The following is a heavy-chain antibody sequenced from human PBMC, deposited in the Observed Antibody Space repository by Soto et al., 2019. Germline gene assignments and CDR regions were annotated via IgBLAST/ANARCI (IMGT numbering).Heavy chain of an antibody. Sequence: QVQLQESGLGLVKPSQTLSLTCALSGASISRDNYFWSWIRQYPGRGLEWLGFIHYSGITYYNPSLNSRITISVDTSHIQFSLRLDSVTAADTAVYYRERVKELGISRLDYYMDVWGKGTTVTVSS. J-gene: IGHJ6*03. CDR1: GASISRDNYF. CDR3: ERVKELGISRLDYYMDV. CDR2: IHYSGIT. V-gene: IGHV4-31*11. D-gene: IGHD3-16*02.